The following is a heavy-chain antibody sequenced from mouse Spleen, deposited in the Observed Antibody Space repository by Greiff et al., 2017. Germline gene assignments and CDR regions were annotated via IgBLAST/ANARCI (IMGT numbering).Heavy chain of an antibody. J-gene: IGHJ3*01. CDR1: GFTFSDAW. D-gene: IGHD2-3*01. V-gene: IGHV6-6*01. CDR3: TRSIPYDGYPAWFAY. Sequence: EVNLVESGGGLVQPGGSMKLSCAASGFTFSDAWMDWVRQSPEKGLEWVAEIRNKANNHATYYAESVKGRFTISRDDSKSSVYLQMNSLRAEDTGIYYCTRSIPYDGYPAWFAYWGQGTLVTVSA. CDR2: IRNKANNHAT.